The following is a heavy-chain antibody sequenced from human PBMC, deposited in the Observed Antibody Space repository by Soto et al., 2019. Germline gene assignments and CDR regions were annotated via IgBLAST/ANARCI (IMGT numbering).Heavy chain of an antibody. Sequence: QVQLQQWGAGLLKPSETLSLTCAVYGGSFSGYYWSWIRQPPGKGLAWIGEINHSGSTNYNPSLKSRVTRSVDTSKNQFSLQLSSVTAADTAGYYWARALVVPAANPYYFDYWGQGTLVTVSS. CDR2: INHSGST. CDR1: GGSFSGYY. V-gene: IGHV4-34*01. J-gene: IGHJ4*02. D-gene: IGHD2-2*01. CDR3: ARALVVPAANPYYFDY.